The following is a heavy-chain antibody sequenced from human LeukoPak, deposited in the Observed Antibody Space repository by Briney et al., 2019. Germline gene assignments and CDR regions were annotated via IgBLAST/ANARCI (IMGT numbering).Heavy chain of an antibody. CDR1: GYTFTGYY. CDR2: IDANSGGT. V-gene: IGHV1-2*06. Sequence: ASVRVSCKASGYTFTGYYMHWVRRAPGQGLEWMGRIDANSGGTKYAQKFQGRVTMTRDTSISTAYMELTSLRSDDTAVYYCARPWYYNMDVWGQGTTVTVSS. CDR3: ARPWYYNMDV. J-gene: IGHJ6*02.